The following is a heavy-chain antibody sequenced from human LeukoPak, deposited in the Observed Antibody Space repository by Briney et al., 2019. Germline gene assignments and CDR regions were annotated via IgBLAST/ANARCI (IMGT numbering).Heavy chain of an antibody. J-gene: IGHJ4*02. D-gene: IGHD2-8*01. CDR2: ISNSGSTT. CDR1: GFTFGRYE. V-gene: IGHV3-48*03. CDR3: AVGTRGLFDY. Sequence: GGSLRLSCAASGFTFGRYEVNWVRQAPGKGLEWVSYISNSGSTTYYADSVKGRITISRDNAKNSLYLQMNSLRAEDTAVYYCAVGTRGLFDYWGQGTLVTVSS.